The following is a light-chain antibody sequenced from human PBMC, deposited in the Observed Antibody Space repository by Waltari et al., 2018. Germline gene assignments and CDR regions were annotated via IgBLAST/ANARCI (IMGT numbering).Light chain of an antibody. Sequence: DVQMTQSPSFLSAAVGDRLTITCRTSQSISIYLNWYQQRPGKAPKFLIYAASSLQSGVPSRFSGSGSGTDFTLTISSLQPEDFATYYCQQGYSIPVTFGQGTKLEI. J-gene: IGKJ2*01. CDR3: QQGYSIPVT. CDR2: AAS. CDR1: QSISIY. V-gene: IGKV1-39*01.